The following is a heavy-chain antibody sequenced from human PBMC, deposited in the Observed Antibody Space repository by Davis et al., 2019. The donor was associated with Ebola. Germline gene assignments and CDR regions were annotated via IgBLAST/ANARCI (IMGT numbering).Heavy chain of an antibody. Sequence: PGGSLRLSCAASGFTFSSYGMHWVRQAPGKGLEWVAVIWYDGSNKYYADSVKGRFTISRDNSKNTLYLQLSSLSAEDTAMYYCARGETDFDYWGQGTLVTVSS. J-gene: IGHJ4*02. CDR2: IWYDGSNK. V-gene: IGHV3-33*01. CDR3: ARGETDFDY. CDR1: GFTFSSYG.